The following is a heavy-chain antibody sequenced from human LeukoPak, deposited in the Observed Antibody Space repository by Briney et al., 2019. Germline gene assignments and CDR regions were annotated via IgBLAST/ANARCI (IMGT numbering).Heavy chain of an antibody. J-gene: IGHJ3*02. D-gene: IGHD5-12*01. V-gene: IGHV4-39*07. CDR3: ARHYSGYESDAFDI. CDR1: GGSISSSSYY. CDR2: IYYSGGT. Sequence: NTSETLSLTCTVSGGSISSSSYYWGWIRQPPGKGLEWIGSIYYSGGTYYNPSLKSRVTISVDTSKNQFSLKLSSVTAADTAVYYCARHYSGYESDAFDIWGQGTMVTVSS.